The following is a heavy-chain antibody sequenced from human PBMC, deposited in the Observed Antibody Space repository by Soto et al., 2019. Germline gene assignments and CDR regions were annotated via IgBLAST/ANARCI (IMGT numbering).Heavy chain of an antibody. CDR3: ARGVYSSSWLDY. V-gene: IGHV4-59*01. CDR2: IYYSGST. J-gene: IGHJ4*02. Sequence: SETLSLTFTVSGGSISSYYWSWIRQPPGKGLEWIGYIYYSGSTNYNPSLKSRVTISVDTSKNQFSLKLSSVTAADTAVYYCARGVYSSSWLDYWGQGTLVTVSS. CDR1: GGSISSYY. D-gene: IGHD6-13*01.